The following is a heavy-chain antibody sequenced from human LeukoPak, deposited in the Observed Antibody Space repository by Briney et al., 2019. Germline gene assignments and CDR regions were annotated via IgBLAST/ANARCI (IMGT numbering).Heavy chain of an antibody. CDR1: GYXFTSYW. Sequence: GESLKISCNGSGYXFTSYWICWVRQMPGKGLEWMGIIYPGDSDTRYSPSFQGQVTISADKSISTAYLQWSSLKASDTAMYYCARREHGDSHENYFDYWGQGTLVTVSS. V-gene: IGHV5-51*01. CDR3: ARREHGDSHENYFDY. D-gene: IGHD2-21*01. CDR2: IYPGDSDT. J-gene: IGHJ4*02.